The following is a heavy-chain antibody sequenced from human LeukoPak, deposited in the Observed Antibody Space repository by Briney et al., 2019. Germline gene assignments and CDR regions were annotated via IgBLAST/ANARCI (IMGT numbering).Heavy chain of an antibody. CDR3: ARHVYGRHQLQSYHFDY. V-gene: IGHV4-38-2*01. CDR1: GYSISSGHY. J-gene: IGHJ4*02. CDR2: MYKSGST. D-gene: IGHD5-24*01. Sequence: SETLSLTCDVSGYSISSGHYWGWIRQSPGKGLEWIASMYKSGSTYFKSSLKSRVTISLDTPKNQFSLTLNSVTAADTAIYYCARHVYGRHQLQSYHFDYWGQRILVTVSS.